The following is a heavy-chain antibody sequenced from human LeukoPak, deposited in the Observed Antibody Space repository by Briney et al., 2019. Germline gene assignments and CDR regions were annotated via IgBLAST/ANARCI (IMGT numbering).Heavy chain of an antibody. CDR2: ISSGSSAI. V-gene: IGHV3-48*02. Sequence: PGGSLRLSCAASGFTFSTYSMNWVRQAPGKRLECVLDISSGSSAIYYADSVKGRFIISRDNAKNSLYLQMNSLRDEDTAVYYCARGRSPPGVPAPGQRFDPWGQGTLVTVSS. J-gene: IGHJ5*02. CDR3: ARGRSPPGVPAPGQRFDP. D-gene: IGHD6-13*01. CDR1: GFTFSTYS.